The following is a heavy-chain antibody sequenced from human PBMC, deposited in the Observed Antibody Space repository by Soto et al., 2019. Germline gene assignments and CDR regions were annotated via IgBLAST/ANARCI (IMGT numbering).Heavy chain of an antibody. CDR3: ARRVCTGRTCDPPQDSWLAP. CDR2: IDYTGHT. D-gene: IGHD2-8*02. CDR1: GGTINTYF. V-gene: IGHV4-59*08. J-gene: IGHJ5*02. Sequence: QVQLQESGPGLVKPSETLSLTCTVSGGTINTYFWNWIRHPPGKGLQWIGHIDYTGHTIYNPSLESRVSMSLGTSNNQFSLRLSSVTAADTAVYYCARRVCTGRTCDPPQDSWLAPWGQGTLVTVSS.